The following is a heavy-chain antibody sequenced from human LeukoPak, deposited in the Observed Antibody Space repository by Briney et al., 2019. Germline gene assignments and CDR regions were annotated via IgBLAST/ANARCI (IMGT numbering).Heavy chain of an antibody. V-gene: IGHV5-51*01. Sequence: GESLKISCKGSGYRFSNYWIAWVRQMPGKGLEWMGVIYPGDSDTRYSPSFQGQVTFSADKSISTAYLQWSSLEVSDTAMYFCARHPARDCSGSITCYENHYYGMDVWGRGTTVTVSS. CDR1: GYRFSNYW. D-gene: IGHD2-2*01. CDR3: ARHPARDCSGSITCYENHYYGMDV. CDR2: IYPGDSDT. J-gene: IGHJ6*02.